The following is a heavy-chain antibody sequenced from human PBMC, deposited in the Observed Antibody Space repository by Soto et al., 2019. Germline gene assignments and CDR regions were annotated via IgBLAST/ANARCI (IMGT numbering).Heavy chain of an antibody. Sequence: ASVKVSCKASGCTFTSYAMHWVRQAPGQRLEWMGWINAGNGNTKYSQKFQGRVTITRDTSASTAYMELSSLRSEDTAVYYCAISPPTGPFDPWGQGTLVTVSS. D-gene: IGHD3-9*01. V-gene: IGHV1-3*01. CDR1: GCTFTSYA. J-gene: IGHJ5*02. CDR2: INAGNGNT. CDR3: AISPPTGPFDP.